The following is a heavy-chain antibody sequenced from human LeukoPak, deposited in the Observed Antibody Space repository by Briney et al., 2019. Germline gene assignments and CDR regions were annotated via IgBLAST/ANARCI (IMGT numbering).Heavy chain of an antibody. V-gene: IGHV1-3*01. CDR3: ARDRGCSSTSCYTYYMDV. Sequence: GASVKVSCKASGYTFTSYAMHWVRQAPGQRLEWMGWINAGNGNTKYSQKFQGRVTITRDISASTAYMELSRLRSDDTAVYYCARDRGCSSTSCYTYYMDVWGKGTTVTVSS. CDR2: INAGNGNT. D-gene: IGHD2-2*01. CDR1: GYTFTSYA. J-gene: IGHJ6*03.